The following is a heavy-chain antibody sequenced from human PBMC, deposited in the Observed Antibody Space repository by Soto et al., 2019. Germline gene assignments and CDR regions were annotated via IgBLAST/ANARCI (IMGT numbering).Heavy chain of an antibody. V-gene: IGHV4-34*01. CDR3: ARAQVWGDGRLY. Sequence: QVQLQQWGAGLLKPSETLSLTCAVFGGSFNGDYWSWVRQPPGKGLEWIGEINHSGSTNYNPSLKSRVTMSVDTSKKQFSLKLTSVTDADTAVYYCARAQVWGDGRLYWGQGSLVTVSS. CDR2: INHSGST. D-gene: IGHD3-16*01. CDR1: GGSFNGDY. J-gene: IGHJ4*02.